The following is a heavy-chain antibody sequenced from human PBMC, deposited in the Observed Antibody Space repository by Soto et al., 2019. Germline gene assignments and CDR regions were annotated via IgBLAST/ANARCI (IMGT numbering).Heavy chain of an antibody. CDR3: AKIGAAGDAVDI. CDR1: GFTFSSYA. CDR2: ISGSRGST. Sequence: EVQLLESGGGLVQPGGSLRLSCAASGFTFSSYAMSWVRQAPGKGLEWVSAISGSRGSTYYADSVKGRFTISSDNSMNPLYLPMKSLRAEGTAVCYCAKIGAAGDAVDIWGQGTMVTVSS. V-gene: IGHV3-23*01. D-gene: IGHD6-19*01. J-gene: IGHJ3*02.